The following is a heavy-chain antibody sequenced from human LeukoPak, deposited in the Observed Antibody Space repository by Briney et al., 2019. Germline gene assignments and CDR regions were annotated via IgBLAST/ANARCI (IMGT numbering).Heavy chain of an antibody. CDR2: ISNDGRT. J-gene: IGHJ4*02. D-gene: IGHD6-19*01. Sequence: GGTLRLSCAASGFSVSTYYMTWVRQAPGNGLESVSVISNDGRTYYAGSVKGRFTISRDDSKNTFFLQMNNLKADDTAVYYCAADKTTSGWYELDYWGQGTLVTVSS. V-gene: IGHV3-53*01. CDR1: GFSVSTYY. CDR3: AADKTTSGWYELDY.